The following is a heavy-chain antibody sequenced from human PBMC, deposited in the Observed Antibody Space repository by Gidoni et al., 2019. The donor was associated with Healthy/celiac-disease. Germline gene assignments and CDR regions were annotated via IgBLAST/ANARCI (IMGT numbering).Heavy chain of an antibody. D-gene: IGHD3-16*01. CDR3: TTEIDAKGDDY. Sequence: EVQLVESGGGLVKPGGSLRLSCAASGLPFSNSWMSWVRQAPGKGCEWVGRIKSKTDGGTTDYAAPVKGRFTISRDDSKNTLYLQMNSLKTEDTAVYYFTTEIDAKGDDYWGQGTLVTVSS. CDR1: GLPFSNSW. CDR2: IKSKTDGGTT. J-gene: IGHJ4*02. V-gene: IGHV3-15*01.